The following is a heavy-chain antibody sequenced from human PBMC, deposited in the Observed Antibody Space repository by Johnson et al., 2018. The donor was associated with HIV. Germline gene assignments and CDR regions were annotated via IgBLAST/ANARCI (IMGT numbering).Heavy chain of an antibody. CDR2: IRSKAYGGTT. CDR3: ARRADAFDI. V-gene: IGHV3-49*04. CDR1: GFTFGDYA. Sequence: EMQLVESGGGLVQPGRYLRLSCTASGFTFGDYAMSWVRQAPGKGLEWVGFIRSKAYGGTTEYAASVKGRFTISRDDSKSIAYLQMNSLKTEDTAVYYCARRADAFDIWGQGTMVTVSS. J-gene: IGHJ3*02.